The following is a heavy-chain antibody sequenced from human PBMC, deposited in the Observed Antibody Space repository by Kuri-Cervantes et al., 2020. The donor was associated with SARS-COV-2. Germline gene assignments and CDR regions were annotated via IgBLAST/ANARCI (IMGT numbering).Heavy chain of an antibody. Sequence: ESLKISCAASGFTFSSYSMHWVRQAPGKGLEWIGEINHSGSTNYNPSLKSRVTISVDTSKNQFSLKLSSVTAADTAVYYCGKVSWLQLWRRYSDSWGQGTLVTVSS. D-gene: IGHD5-24*01. J-gene: IGHJ4*02. CDR3: GKVSWLQLWRRYSDS. CDR2: INHSGST. CDR1: GFTFSSYS. V-gene: IGHV4-34*01.